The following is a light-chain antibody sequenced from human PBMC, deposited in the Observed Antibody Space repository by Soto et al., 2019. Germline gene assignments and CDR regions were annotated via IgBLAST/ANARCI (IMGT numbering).Light chain of an antibody. CDR1: SSDVGAYYS. V-gene: IGLV2-14*01. J-gene: IGLJ1*01. CDR3: CAYTRGSNNYF. Sequence: QSALTQPASVSGSPGQSITISCTGTSSDVGAYYSVSWYQQHPGKAPKLMIYEVSNRPSGVSNRFSGSKSGNTASLTISGLHAEDEADYYCCAYTRGSNNYFFGLGTKLTV. CDR2: EVS.